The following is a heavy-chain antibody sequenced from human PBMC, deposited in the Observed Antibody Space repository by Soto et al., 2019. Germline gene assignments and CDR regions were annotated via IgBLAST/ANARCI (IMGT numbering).Heavy chain of an antibody. V-gene: IGHV3-21*01. CDR1: RFSFSSYS. J-gene: IGHJ4*02. CDR2: ISSSSSYI. CDR3: AREPIAVAGKTFDY. D-gene: IGHD6-19*01. Sequence: GGSLRLSCAASRFSFSSYSMSWVPQAPGKGLEWVSSISSSSSYIYYADSVKGRFTISRDNAKNSLYLQMNSLRAEDTVVYYCAREPIAVAGKTFDYWGQGTLVTVSS.